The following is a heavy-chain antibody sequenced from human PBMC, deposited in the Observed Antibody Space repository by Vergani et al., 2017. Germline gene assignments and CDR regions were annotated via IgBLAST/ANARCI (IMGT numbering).Heavy chain of an antibody. J-gene: IGHJ4*02. Sequence: QVQLVESGGGVVQRGGSLRLSCATSGFTLSNSDMQWIRQGPGKGLEFVAFIQFDGSNQYYADSVKGRFTLSRDFSKTTLYLQMNSLRTDDTATYYCAKHCRGWGIDYWCQGTQVIVSS. CDR2: IQFDGSNQ. CDR3: AKHCRGWGIDY. D-gene: IGHD3-16*01. CDR1: GFTLSNSD. V-gene: IGHV3-30*02.